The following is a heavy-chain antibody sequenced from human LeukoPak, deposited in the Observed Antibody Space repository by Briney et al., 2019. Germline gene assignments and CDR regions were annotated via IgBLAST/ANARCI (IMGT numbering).Heavy chain of an antibody. Sequence: GGSLRLSCAASGFTFSSSAMTWVRQAPGRGLEWVSAISDSGGSTIYTDSVKGRFTISRDNSKNTLYLQMNTLRAEDTAVYYCTKGGSYAPLDYWGRGTLVTVSS. V-gene: IGHV3-23*01. J-gene: IGHJ4*02. CDR1: GFTFSSSA. CDR2: ISDSGGST. D-gene: IGHD1-26*01. CDR3: TKGGSYAPLDY.